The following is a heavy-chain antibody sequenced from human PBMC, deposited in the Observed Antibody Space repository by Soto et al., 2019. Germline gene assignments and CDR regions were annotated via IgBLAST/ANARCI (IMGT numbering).Heavy chain of an antibody. J-gene: IGHJ2*01. CDR2: ITPMFGIG. CDR1: GGTFNRHA. CDR3: AQTLGSAVAGPGRFDL. V-gene: IGHV1-69*12. Sequence: QVQLVQSGAEVKKPGSSVKVSCKASGGTFNRHAISWLRQAPGQGPEWMGGITPMFGIGNYAQKFQGRVTITADESTTTGHMELRRLTWEDTAVYYCAQTLGSAVAGPGRFDLWGRGTRVIVSS. D-gene: IGHD6-19*01.